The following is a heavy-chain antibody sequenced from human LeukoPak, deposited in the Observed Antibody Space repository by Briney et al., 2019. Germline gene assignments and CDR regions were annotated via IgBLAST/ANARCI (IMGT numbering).Heavy chain of an antibody. CDR2: ISYDGSNK. CDR3: AKEPYGSGSFVHYYYGMDV. CDR1: GFTFSSYG. V-gene: IGHV3-30*18. J-gene: IGHJ6*02. Sequence: PGGSLRLSCAASGFTFSSYGMHWVRQAPGKGLEWVAVISYDGSNKYYADSVKGRFTTSRDNSKNTLYLQMNSLRAEDTAVYYCAKEPYGSGSFVHYYYGMDVWGQGTTVTVSS. D-gene: IGHD3-10*01.